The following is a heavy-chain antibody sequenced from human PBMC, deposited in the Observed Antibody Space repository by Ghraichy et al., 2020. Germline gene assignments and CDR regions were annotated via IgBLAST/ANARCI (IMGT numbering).Heavy chain of an antibody. V-gene: IGHV4-39*07. CDR3: ARGALTKGDWGDAFDI. CDR2: IYYSGST. Sequence: SETLSLTCTVSGGSISSSSYYWGWIRQPPGKGLEWIRSIYYSGSTYYNPSLKSRVTISVDTSKNQFSLKLSSVTAADTAVYYCARGALTKGDWGDAFDIWGQGTMVTVSS. D-gene: IGHD3-16*01. CDR1: GGSISSSSYY. J-gene: IGHJ3*02.